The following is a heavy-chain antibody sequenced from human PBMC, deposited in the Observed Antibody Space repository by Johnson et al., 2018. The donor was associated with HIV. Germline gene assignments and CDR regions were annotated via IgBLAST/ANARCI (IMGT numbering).Heavy chain of an antibody. J-gene: IGHJ3*02. CDR1: GFTFSNYG. CDR2: ISYDGSNK. V-gene: IGHV3-30*03. D-gene: IGHD2-15*01. Sequence: QVQLVESGGGLIQPGGSLRLSCAASGFTFSNYGMHWVRQAPGKGLEWVAVISYDGSNKYFADSVKGRFTISRDNAKNSLYLQMNSLRAEDTALYYCARGWDAFDIWGQGTMVTVSS. CDR3: ARGWDAFDI.